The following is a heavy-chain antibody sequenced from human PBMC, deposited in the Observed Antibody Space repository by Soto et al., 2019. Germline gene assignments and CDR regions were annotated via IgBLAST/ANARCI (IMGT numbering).Heavy chain of an antibody. CDR1: GFTFSDYA. CDR3: AKGGRQWLVTSDFNY. Sequence: VQLVESGGGVVQPGRSLRLSCAASGFTFSDYAMHWVRQAPGKGLEWVAVVSHDGRNTHYADSVKGRFTISRDSSKNTGSLEMTSLRAEDTAVYYGAKGGRQWLVTSDFNYWGQGAVVTVSS. D-gene: IGHD6-19*01. V-gene: IGHV3-30*18. J-gene: IGHJ4*02. CDR2: VSHDGRNT.